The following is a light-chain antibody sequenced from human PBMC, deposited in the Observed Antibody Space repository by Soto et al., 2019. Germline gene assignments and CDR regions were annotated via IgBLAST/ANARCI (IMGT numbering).Light chain of an antibody. CDR1: QSVSSN. CDR2: GAS. CDR3: QQSNNWPRT. J-gene: IGKJ1*01. V-gene: IGKV3D-15*01. Sequence: EIVMTQSPATLSVSPGERATLSCRASQSVSSNLAWYHQKPGQAPRLLIYGASTRATGIPARFSGSGSGTEFTLTISSMQSEDSAVYYCQQSNNWPRTFGQGTKVDIK.